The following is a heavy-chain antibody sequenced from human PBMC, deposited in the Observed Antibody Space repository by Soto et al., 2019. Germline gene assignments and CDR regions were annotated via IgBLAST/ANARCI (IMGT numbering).Heavy chain of an antibody. CDR2: IRSQPYGGTA. V-gene: IGHV3-49*03. D-gene: IGHD3-10*01. Sequence: EVYLVESGGGLVEPGRSLRLSCTASGFPFGNFLMSWFRQAPGKGMEWVGFIRSQPYGGTAEYAASVRGRFTIARDDYKGHADLQMTSLQAEDSGVYYCIGSFPFWGQGTLVTVSS. J-gene: IGHJ4*02. CDR1: GFPFGNFL. CDR3: IGSFPF.